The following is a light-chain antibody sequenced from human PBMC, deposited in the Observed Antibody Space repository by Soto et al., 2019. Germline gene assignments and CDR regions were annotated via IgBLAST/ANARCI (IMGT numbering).Light chain of an antibody. Sequence: QSALTQPASVSGSPGQSITISCTGTSSDVGGYNYVSWYQQHAGKAPKLMIYDVSNRPSGVSNRFSGYKSGNTASLTISGLQAEDEADYYCSSYTGSSPVIFGGGTKLTVL. CDR1: SSDVGGYNY. CDR3: SSYTGSSPVI. J-gene: IGLJ2*01. CDR2: DVS. V-gene: IGLV2-14*01.